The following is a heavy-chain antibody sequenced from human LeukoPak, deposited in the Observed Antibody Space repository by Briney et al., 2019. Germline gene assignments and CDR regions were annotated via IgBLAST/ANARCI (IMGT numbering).Heavy chain of an antibody. V-gene: IGHV4-59*01. Sequence: SETLSLTCIVSGGSISSYYWSWIRQPPGKGLEWIGYIYYSGSTNYNPSLKSRVTISVDTSKNQFSLKLSSVTAADTAVYYCARDNWNYGSSMDVWGQGTTVTVSS. CDR1: GGSISSYY. J-gene: IGHJ6*02. CDR3: ARDNWNYGSSMDV. D-gene: IGHD1-7*01. CDR2: IYYSGST.